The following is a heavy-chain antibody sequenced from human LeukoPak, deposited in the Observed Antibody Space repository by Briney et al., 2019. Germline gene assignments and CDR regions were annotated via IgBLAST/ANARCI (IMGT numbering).Heavy chain of an antibody. CDR2: IYHSGST. V-gene: IGHV4-38-2*02. CDR3: ARDLLTGGYCSGGSCYDY. CDR1: GYSISSGYY. Sequence: PSETLSLTCTVSGYSISSGYYWGWIRQPPGKGLEWIGSIYHSGSTFYNPSLKSRVTISVDTSKNQFSLKRSSVTAADTAVYYCARDLLTGGYCSGGSCYDYWGQGTLVTVSS. J-gene: IGHJ4*02. D-gene: IGHD2-15*01.